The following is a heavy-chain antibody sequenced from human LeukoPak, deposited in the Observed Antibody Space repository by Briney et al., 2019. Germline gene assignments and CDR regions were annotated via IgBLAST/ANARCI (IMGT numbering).Heavy chain of an antibody. CDR3: ARGNDYVWGSYSPEYYFDY. J-gene: IGHJ4*02. CDR1: GYTFTGYY. V-gene: IGHV1-2*02. CDR2: INPNSGGT. Sequence: ASVKVSCKASGYTFTGYYMHWVRQAPGQGLEWMGWINPNSGGTNYAQKFQGRVTMTRDTSISTAYMELSRLRSDDTAVYYCARGNDYVWGSYSPEYYFDYWGQGTLVTVSS. D-gene: IGHD3-16*01.